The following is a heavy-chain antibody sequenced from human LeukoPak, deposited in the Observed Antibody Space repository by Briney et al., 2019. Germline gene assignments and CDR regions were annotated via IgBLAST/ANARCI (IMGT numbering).Heavy chain of an antibody. Sequence: ASVKVSCKASGYTFTSYDINWVRQATGQGLEWMGWMNPNSGNTGYAQKFQGRVTITRNTSISTAYMELSSLRSEDTAVYYCAREGTYYDILTGYYSPLFDYWGQGTLVTVSS. CDR2: MNPNSGNT. CDR1: GYTFTSYD. D-gene: IGHD3-9*01. J-gene: IGHJ4*02. CDR3: AREGTYYDILTGYYSPLFDY. V-gene: IGHV1-8*03.